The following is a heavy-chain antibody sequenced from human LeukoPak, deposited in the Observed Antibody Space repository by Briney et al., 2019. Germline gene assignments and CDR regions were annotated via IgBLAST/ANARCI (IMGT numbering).Heavy chain of an antibody. V-gene: IGHV3-48*04. J-gene: IGHJ4*02. Sequence: GGSLRLSCAASGFTFSSYSLNWVRQAPGKGLEWVSFISSSSIAIYYADSVKGRFTISRDNAEKSLYLQMNSLRAEDTAVYYCARDRGGSYSAIDYWGQGTLVTVSS. CDR2: ISSSSIAI. CDR1: GFTFSSYS. D-gene: IGHD2-15*01. CDR3: ARDRGGSYSAIDY.